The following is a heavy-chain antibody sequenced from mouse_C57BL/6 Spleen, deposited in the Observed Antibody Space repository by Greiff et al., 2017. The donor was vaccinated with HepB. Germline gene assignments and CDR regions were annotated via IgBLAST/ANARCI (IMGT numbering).Heavy chain of an antibody. V-gene: IGHV1-7*01. CDR2: INPSSGYT. D-gene: IGHD1-1*01. Sequence: VQLQQSGAELAKPGASVKLSCKASGYTFTSYWMHWVKQRPGQGLEWIGYINPSSGYTKYNQKFKDKATSTADKSSSTAYMQLSSLTYEDSAVYYCARQTTVVATRNWGQGTTLTVSS. CDR1: GYTFTSYW. J-gene: IGHJ2*01. CDR3: ARQTTVVATRN.